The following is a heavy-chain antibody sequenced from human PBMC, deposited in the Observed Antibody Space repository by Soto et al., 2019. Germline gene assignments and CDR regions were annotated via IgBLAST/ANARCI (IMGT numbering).Heavy chain of an antibody. J-gene: IGHJ6*02. CDR1: GYTFTRYG. Sequence: QGQLVQSGAEVKMPGASMKVSCKASGYTFTRYGISWVRQAPGQGLQWMGWISGYNGDANYAQRFQGRVSMTIDTSTTTAYMELRTLTSDDTAVYYCAKNGQPPYYYYGLDVWGQGTTVTVSS. CDR2: ISGYNGDA. CDR3: AKNGQPPYYYYGLDV. D-gene: IGHD2-8*01. V-gene: IGHV1-18*01.